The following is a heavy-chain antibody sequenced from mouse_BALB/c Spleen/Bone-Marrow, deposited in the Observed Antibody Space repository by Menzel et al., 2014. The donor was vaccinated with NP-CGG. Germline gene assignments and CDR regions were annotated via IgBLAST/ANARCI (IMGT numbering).Heavy chain of an antibody. CDR3: TRSLRLFDY. J-gene: IGHJ2*01. Sequence: LQQSGGGLVQPGGSMKLSCVASGFTFSNYWMNWVRQSPEKGLEWVAEIRLKSNNYATHYAESVKGRFTISRDDSKSSVYLQMNNLRPEDTGIYYCTRSLRLFDYWGQGTTLTVSS. CDR1: GFTFSNYW. CDR2: IRLKSNNYAT. V-gene: IGHV6-6*02. D-gene: IGHD1-1*01.